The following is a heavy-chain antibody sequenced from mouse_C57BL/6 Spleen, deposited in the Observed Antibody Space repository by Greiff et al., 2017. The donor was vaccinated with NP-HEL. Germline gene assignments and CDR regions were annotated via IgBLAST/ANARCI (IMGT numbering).Heavy chain of an antibody. D-gene: IGHD1-1*01. CDR3: ARLRSERYAMDY. V-gene: IGHV1-52*01. CDR2: IDPSDSET. Sequence: QVQLQQPGAELVRPGSSVKLSCKASGYTFTSYWMHWVKQRPIQGLEWIGNIDPSDSETHYNQKFKDKATLTVDKSSSTAYMQLSSLTSEDSAVYYCARLRSERYAMDYWGQGTSVTVSS. J-gene: IGHJ4*01. CDR1: GYTFTSYW.